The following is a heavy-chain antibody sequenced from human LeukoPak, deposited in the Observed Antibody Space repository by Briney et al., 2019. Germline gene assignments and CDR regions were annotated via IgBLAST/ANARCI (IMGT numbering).Heavy chain of an antibody. J-gene: IGHJ4*02. V-gene: IGHV1-2*02. D-gene: IGHD1-1*01. CDR3: ATGGRRTPVPTGRPWAY. CDR1: GYTLTDYD. CDR2: INPSSGTT. Sequence: GASVKVSRKVSGYTLTDYDILWVRQAPGRGLECMGWINPSSGTTDYAQRFQGRVTMTSDTSLNTAYMDLSSLRSDDTAVYYCATGGRRTPVPTGRPWAYWGQGTLVTVFS.